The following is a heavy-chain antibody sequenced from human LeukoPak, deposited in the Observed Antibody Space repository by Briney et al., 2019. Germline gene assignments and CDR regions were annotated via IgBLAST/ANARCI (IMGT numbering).Heavy chain of an antibody. J-gene: IGHJ5*02. CDR2: IYYSGST. D-gene: IGHD6-13*01. CDR1: GGSISSYY. CDR3: AILLAAGPSEYNWFDP. Sequence: PSETLSLTCTVSGGSISSYYWSWIRQPPGKGLEWIGYIYYSGSTNYNPSLKSRVTISVDTSKNQFSLKLSSVTAADTAVYYCAILLAAGPSEYNWFDPWGQGTLVTVSS. V-gene: IGHV4-59*01.